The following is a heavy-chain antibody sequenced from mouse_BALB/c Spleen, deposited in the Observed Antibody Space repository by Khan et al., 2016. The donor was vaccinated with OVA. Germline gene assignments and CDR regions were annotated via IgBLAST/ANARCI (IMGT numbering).Heavy chain of an antibody. CDR2: INTYTGEP. CDR3: ARSNRNYWFAY. Sequence: QIQLVQSGPELKKPGETVKISCKASGYTFTNYGMNWVKQAPGKGLKWMGWINTYTGEPTYADDFKGRFAFSLVTSASTAYLQINNLKNEDTATYFVARSNRNYWFAYWAPGTLVTVSA. D-gene: IGHD2-5*01. CDR1: GYTFTNYG. V-gene: IGHV9-3-1*01. J-gene: IGHJ3*01.